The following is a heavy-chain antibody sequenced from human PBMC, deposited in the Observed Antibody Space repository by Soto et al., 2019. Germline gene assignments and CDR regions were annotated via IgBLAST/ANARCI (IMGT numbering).Heavy chain of an antibody. CDR2: INHSGST. CDR3: ARGAVVVAANWFDP. Sequence: SVTLCLTCAVYGGSFSGYYWSWISQPPGKGLEWIGEINHSGSTNYNPSLKSRVTISVDTSKNQVSLKLSSVTAADTAVYYCARGAVVVAANWFDPRGQGTLVTVSS. CDR1: GGSFSGYY. V-gene: IGHV4-34*01. J-gene: IGHJ5*02. D-gene: IGHD2-15*01.